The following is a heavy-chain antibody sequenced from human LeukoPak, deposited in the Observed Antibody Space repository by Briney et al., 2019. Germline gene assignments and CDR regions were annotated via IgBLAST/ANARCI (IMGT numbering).Heavy chain of an antibody. D-gene: IGHD3-10*01. V-gene: IGHV3-74*01. J-gene: IGHJ4*02. CDR1: GFTFNSYW. CDR3: ARDGGVRGVFDY. CDR2: INTDGSST. Sequence: GGPLRLSCAASGFTFNSYWMHWVRQAPGKGLVWVSRINTDGSSTSYADSVKGRFTISRDNAKNTLYLQMNSLRAEDTAVYYCARDGGVRGVFDYWGQGTLVTVSS.